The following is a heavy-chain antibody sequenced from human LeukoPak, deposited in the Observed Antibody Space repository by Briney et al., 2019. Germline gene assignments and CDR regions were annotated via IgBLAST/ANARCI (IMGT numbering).Heavy chain of an antibody. D-gene: IGHD6-13*01. J-gene: IGHJ4*02. CDR1: GFTFSSYA. Sequence: GGSLRLSCAASGFTFSSYAMHWVRQAPGKGLEYVSAISGSGGSTYYADSVKGRFTISRDNSKNTLYLQMNSLRAEDTAVYYCAKDGHSSSWYPYYFDYWGQGTLVTVSS. CDR3: AKDGHSSSWYPYYFDY. V-gene: IGHV3-23*01. CDR2: ISGSGGST.